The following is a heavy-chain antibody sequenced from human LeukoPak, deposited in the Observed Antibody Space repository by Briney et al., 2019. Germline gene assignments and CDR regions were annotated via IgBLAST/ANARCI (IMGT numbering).Heavy chain of an antibody. Sequence: GGSLRLSCAASGFTSSSYSMNWVRQAPGKGLEWVSSISSSGSYIYYADSVKGRFTISRDNAKNSLYLQMNSLRAEDTAVYFCAREISYGDYPSGDAFDNWGQGTMVTVSS. CDR3: AREISYGDYPSGDAFDN. J-gene: IGHJ3*02. D-gene: IGHD4-17*01. CDR1: GFTSSSYS. V-gene: IGHV3-21*01. CDR2: ISSSGSYI.